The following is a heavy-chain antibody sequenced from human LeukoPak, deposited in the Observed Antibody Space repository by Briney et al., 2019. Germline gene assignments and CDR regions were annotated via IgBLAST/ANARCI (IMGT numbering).Heavy chain of an antibody. CDR1: GYIFTDYY. D-gene: IGHD3-10*01. Sequence: ASVKVSCKASGYIFTDYYMHWVRQAPGQGLAWMGWIYPNSGATNYAQKFQGRVTMIRDTSISTAYMELSRLRSDDTAVYYCARDVDYYGSGSCRFDPWGQGTLVTVSS. V-gene: IGHV1-2*02. CDR3: ARDVDYYGSGSCRFDP. J-gene: IGHJ5*02. CDR2: IYPNSGAT.